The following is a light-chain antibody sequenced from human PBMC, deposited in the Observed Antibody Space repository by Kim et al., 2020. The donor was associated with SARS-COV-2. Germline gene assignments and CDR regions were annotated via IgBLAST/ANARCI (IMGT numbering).Light chain of an antibody. Sequence: ASVGDRVTITCRTTQSISSHLNWYQQKPGRAPKLLIYKASSLESGVPSRFSGSGSGTEFTLTVSSLQPDDFATYYCQQYNSYPWTFGQGTKVDIK. CDR2: KAS. V-gene: IGKV1-5*03. J-gene: IGKJ1*01. CDR3: QQYNSYPWT. CDR1: QSISSH.